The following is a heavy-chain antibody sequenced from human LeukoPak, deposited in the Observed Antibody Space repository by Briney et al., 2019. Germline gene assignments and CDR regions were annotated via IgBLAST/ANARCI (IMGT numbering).Heavy chain of an antibody. CDR3: AKDLFRYSGPFY. Sequence: PGGSLRLSCAASGFTFSSNAMTWVRQAPGKGLEWVSAISGSGGSTYYADSVKGRFTISRDNSKNTLYLQMNSLRAEDTAVYYCAKDLFRYSGPFYWGQGTLVTASS. J-gene: IGHJ4*02. D-gene: IGHD2-15*01. V-gene: IGHV3-23*01. CDR1: GFTFSSNA. CDR2: ISGSGGST.